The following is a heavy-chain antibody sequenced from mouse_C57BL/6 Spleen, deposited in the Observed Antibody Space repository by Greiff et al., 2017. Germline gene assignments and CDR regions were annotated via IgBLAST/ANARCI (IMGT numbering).Heavy chain of an antibody. CDR1: GYTFTDHT. J-gene: IGHJ4*01. CDR3: ARAPWNVGAMDY. V-gene: IGHV1-78*01. Sequence: QVHVKQSDAELVKPGASVTISCKVSGYTFTDHTIHWIKQRPDQGLEWIGYIYPRDGSTKYNEKFKGKATLTADKSSSTAYMQLNSLTSEDSAVYFGARAPWNVGAMDYWGQGTSVTVSS. CDR2: IYPRDGST.